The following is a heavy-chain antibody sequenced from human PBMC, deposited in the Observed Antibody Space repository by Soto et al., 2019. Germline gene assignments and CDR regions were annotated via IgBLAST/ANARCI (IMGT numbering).Heavy chain of an antibody. D-gene: IGHD2-2*01. Sequence: GGSLRLSCAASGFTFSSYGMHWVRQAPGKGLEWVAVISYDGSNKYYADSVKGRFTISRDNSKNTLYLQMNSLRAEDTAVYYCAKDLVVVPAALDYWGQGTLVTVSS. CDR2: ISYDGSNK. J-gene: IGHJ4*02. CDR3: AKDLVVVPAALDY. CDR1: GFTFSSYG. V-gene: IGHV3-30*18.